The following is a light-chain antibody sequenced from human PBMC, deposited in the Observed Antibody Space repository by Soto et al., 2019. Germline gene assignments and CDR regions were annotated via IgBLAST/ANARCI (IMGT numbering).Light chain of an antibody. CDR1: SSDVGGYNY. Sequence: QSVLTQPASVSGSPGQSITISCTGTSSDVGGYNYVSWCQQHPGKAPKLMIYEVSNRPSGVSNRFSGSKSGNTASLTISGLQAEDEADYYCSSYTSSSNYVFGTGTKVTVL. CDR2: EVS. CDR3: SSYTSSSNYV. J-gene: IGLJ1*01. V-gene: IGLV2-14*01.